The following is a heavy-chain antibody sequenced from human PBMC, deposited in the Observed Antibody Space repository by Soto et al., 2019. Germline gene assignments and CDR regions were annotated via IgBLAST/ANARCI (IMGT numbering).Heavy chain of an antibody. CDR2: INTDGSIT. J-gene: IGHJ4*02. D-gene: IGHD6-19*01. CDR3: ALSPKTWLPQG. V-gene: IGHV3-74*01. Sequence: GESLKISCAASGFTFSSNWMHWVRQTPGKGLVWVSRINTDGSITSYADSVKGRFTISRDNAKNTLFLQMNSLRAEDTAVYYCALSPKTWLPQGWGQGTLVTVSS. CDR1: GFTFSSNW.